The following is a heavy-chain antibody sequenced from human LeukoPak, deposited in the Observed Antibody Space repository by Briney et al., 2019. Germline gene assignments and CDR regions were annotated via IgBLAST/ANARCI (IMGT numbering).Heavy chain of an antibody. Sequence: SETLSLTCTVSGGSISNYYWNWFRQPPGKGLEWIGYIHYSGNTNYNPSLKSRVTISVDTSKNQFSLKLTSVTAADTAVYYCARVNYASGFDYWGQGTLVTVSS. D-gene: IGHD3-10*01. V-gene: IGHV4-59*01. J-gene: IGHJ4*02. CDR3: ARVNYASGFDY. CDR1: GGSISNYY. CDR2: IHYSGNT.